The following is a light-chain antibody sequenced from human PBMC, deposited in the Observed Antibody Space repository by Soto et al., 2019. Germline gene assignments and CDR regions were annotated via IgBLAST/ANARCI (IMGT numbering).Light chain of an antibody. V-gene: IGLV2-23*03. Sequence: QSVLTQPASVSGSPGQSITISCTATSSDVGSYNLVSWYQQHPGKAPKLMIYEGSKRPSGVSNRFSGSKSGNTASLTISGLQTEDEADYYCCLYAGSSTFGFGGGTKLTVL. J-gene: IGLJ2*01. CDR1: SSDVGSYNL. CDR2: EGS. CDR3: CLYAGSSTFG.